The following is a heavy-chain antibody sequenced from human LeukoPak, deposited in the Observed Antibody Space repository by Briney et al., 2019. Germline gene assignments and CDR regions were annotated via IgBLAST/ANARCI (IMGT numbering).Heavy chain of an antibody. CDR3: ARGWDTGSYYFDY. CDR1: GGSITSYY. D-gene: IGHD1-26*01. J-gene: IGHJ4*02. CDR2: IYYSGST. Sequence: SETLSLTCTVSGGSITSYYWSWIRQPPGKGLEWIGYIYYSGSTDYNPSLKGRVTISVDTSKNQFSLNLTSMTAADTAVYYCARGWDTGSYYFDYWGQGTLVTVSS. V-gene: IGHV4-59*01.